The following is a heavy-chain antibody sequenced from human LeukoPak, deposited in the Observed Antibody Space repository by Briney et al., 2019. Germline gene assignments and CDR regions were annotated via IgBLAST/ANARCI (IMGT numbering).Heavy chain of an antibody. CDR2: INPSGGST. CDR1: GYTFTSYY. V-gene: IGHV1-46*01. CDR3: ARVRGYYDSSGPRDY. Sequence: SSVKVSCKASGYTFTSYYMHWVRQAPGQGLEWMGIINPSGGSTSYAQKFQGRVTMTTDTSTSTAYLELRSLRSDDTAVYYCARVRGYYDSSGPRDYWGQGTLVTVSS. D-gene: IGHD3-22*01. J-gene: IGHJ4*02.